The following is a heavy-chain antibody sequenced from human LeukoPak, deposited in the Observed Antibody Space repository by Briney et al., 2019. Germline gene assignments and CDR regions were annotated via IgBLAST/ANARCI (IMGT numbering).Heavy chain of an antibody. CDR1: GYSISSGYY. CDR2: IYYSGST. V-gene: IGHV4-61*01. CDR3: ARGGYYGSGNDFRFDP. Sequence: SETLSLTCTVSGYSISSGYYWSWIRQPPGKGLEWIGYIYYSGSTNYNPPLKSRVTISVDTSKNQFSLKLTSVTAADTAVYFCARGGYYGSGNDFRFDPWGQGTLVTVSS. J-gene: IGHJ5*02. D-gene: IGHD3-10*01.